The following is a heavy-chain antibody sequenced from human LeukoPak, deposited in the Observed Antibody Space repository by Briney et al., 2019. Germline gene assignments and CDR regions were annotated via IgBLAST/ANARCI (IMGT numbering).Heavy chain of an antibody. CDR2: ISSSSSYI. J-gene: IGHJ3*02. V-gene: IGHV3-21*01. Sequence: GGSLRLSCAASGFTLSSYSMNWVRQAPGKGLEWVSSISSSSSYIYYADSVKGRFTISRDNAKNSLYLQMNSLRAEDTAVYYCAREMATDDAFDIWGQGTMVTVSS. D-gene: IGHD5-12*01. CDR1: GFTLSSYS. CDR3: AREMATDDAFDI.